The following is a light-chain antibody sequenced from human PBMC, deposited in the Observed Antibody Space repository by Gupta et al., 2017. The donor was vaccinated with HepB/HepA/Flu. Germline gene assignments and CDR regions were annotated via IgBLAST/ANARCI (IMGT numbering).Light chain of an antibody. V-gene: IGLV1-44*01. Sequence: QSVLSQPPSASGAPGPRVTISCSGRDSNIGDNEVNWYRQLPGAAPSLLIYNDIQRPSGVPDRFSGSRSGTSASLAISGLQSEDEADYYGSSWDDSLNGLVLGGGTKLTVL. J-gene: IGLJ3*02. CDR2: NDI. CDR1: DSNIGDNE. CDR3: SSWDDSLNGLV.